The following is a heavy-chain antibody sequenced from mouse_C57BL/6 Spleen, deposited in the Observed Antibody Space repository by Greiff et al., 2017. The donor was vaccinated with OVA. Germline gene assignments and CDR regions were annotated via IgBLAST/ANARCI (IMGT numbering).Heavy chain of an antibody. Sequence: EVMLVESGGGLVKPGGSLKLSCAASGFTFSSYAMSWVRQTPEKRLAWVATISDGGSYTYYPDNVKGRFTISRDNAKNNRYLQMSHLKSEDTARYYCAREDYYGSSEAMDYWGQGTSVTVSS. J-gene: IGHJ4*01. CDR2: ISDGGSYT. D-gene: IGHD1-1*01. CDR3: AREDYYGSSEAMDY. CDR1: GFTFSSYA. V-gene: IGHV5-4*01.